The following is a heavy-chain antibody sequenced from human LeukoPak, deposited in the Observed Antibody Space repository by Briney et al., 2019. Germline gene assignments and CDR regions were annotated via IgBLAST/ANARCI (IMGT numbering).Heavy chain of an antibody. V-gene: IGHV4-31*03. CDR3: ARDVLR. J-gene: IGHJ4*02. Sequence: SETLSLTCTVSGDSITSGGYYWSWIRQRPGKGLEWIGYIYKTGSTYYNPSLKSRATMSVDTSRNQFSLKLNSVTAADTAVYYCARDVLRWGQGTLVTVSS. CDR1: GDSITSGGYY. CDR2: IYKTGST.